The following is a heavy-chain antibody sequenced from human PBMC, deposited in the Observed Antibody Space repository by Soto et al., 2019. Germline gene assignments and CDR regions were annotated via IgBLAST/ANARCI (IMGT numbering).Heavy chain of an antibody. CDR1: GDSINSGDYY. CDR3: ARVPVDTYMIYWSGN. CDR2: VYFSGST. Sequence: SETLSLTCSVSGDSINSGDYYWTWMRQDPEKGQQWVGHVYFSGSTNYNPSLKSRVTISLDQSKNQYSLKLRSVTAVDTSLYSCARVPVDTYMIYWSGNWGQGTLVTFSS. D-gene: IGHD5-18*01. J-gene: IGHJ5*02. V-gene: IGHV4-61*08.